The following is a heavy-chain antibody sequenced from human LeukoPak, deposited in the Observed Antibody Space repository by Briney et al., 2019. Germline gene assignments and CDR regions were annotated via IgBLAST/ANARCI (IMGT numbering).Heavy chain of an antibody. V-gene: IGHV3-66*01. CDR3: ARDPMVIAVA. Sequence: PGGSLRLSCAASGFTVSSNHMSWVRQAPGKGLEWVSLIYSGGSIYYADSVKGRFTISRDNSKNTLYLQMNSLRAEDTAVYYCARDPMVIAVAWGQGTLVTVSS. D-gene: IGHD6-19*01. CDR1: GFTVSSNH. CDR2: IYSGGSI. J-gene: IGHJ5*02.